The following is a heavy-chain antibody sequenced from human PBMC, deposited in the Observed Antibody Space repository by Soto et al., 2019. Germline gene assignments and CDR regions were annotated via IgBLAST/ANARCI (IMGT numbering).Heavy chain of an antibody. CDR1: GFNFNKYA. V-gene: IGHV3-30-3*01. CDR2: TSFDGTDK. Sequence: QVQLVESGGGVVQPGRSLRLFCAASGFNFNKYAMHWVRQAPDKGLEWVAVTSFDGTDKYSDSVRGRLTISRDNSKNTVELQVNSLRTEDTAVYFCARDINYYARSGYSHRGMDVWGQGTTVTVSS. D-gene: IGHD3-22*01. J-gene: IGHJ6*02. CDR3: ARDINYYARSGYSHRGMDV.